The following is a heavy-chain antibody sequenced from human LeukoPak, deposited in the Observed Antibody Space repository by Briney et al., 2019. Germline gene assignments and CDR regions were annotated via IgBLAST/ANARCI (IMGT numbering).Heavy chain of an antibody. CDR3: AKLPSSDFWSGYSFDF. CDR1: GFTFSSYA. CDR2: ISGSGGST. J-gene: IGHJ4*02. V-gene: IGHV3-23*01. D-gene: IGHD3-3*01. Sequence: QPGGSLRLSCAASGFTFSSYAMSWVRQAPGKGLEWVSAISGSGGSTYYADSVKGRFTISRDNSKNTLYLQMNSLRAEDTAVYYCAKLPSSDFWSGYSFDFWGQGTLVTVSS.